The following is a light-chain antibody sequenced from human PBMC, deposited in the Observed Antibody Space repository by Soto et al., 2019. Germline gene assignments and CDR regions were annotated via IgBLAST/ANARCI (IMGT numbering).Light chain of an antibody. CDR1: QRLASSY. CDR3: QQYDSSSIT. V-gene: IGKV3-20*01. CDR2: GVS. J-gene: IGKJ5*01. Sequence: IVLTQSPCTLSLSPGERATLSCRASQRLASSYLAWYQQRPGQAPSLLLYGVSSRATGIPDRFSGSGSGTDFSLAISRVEPEDFAVYFCQQYDSSSITFGQGTRLEIK.